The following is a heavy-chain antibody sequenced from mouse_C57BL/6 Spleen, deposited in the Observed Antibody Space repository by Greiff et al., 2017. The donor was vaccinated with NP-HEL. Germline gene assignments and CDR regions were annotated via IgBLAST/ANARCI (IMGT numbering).Heavy chain of an antibody. J-gene: IGHJ2*01. V-gene: IGHV1-64*01. CDR3: ARLGYLDY. CDR2: IHPNSGST. CDR1: GYTFTSYW. D-gene: IGHD3-1*01. Sequence: VQLQQPGAELVKPGASVKLSCKASGYTFTSYWMHWVKQRPGQGLEWIGMIHPNSGSTNYNEKLKRKATLTVDKSSSTAYMQLSSLTSEDSAVYYCARLGYLDYWGQGSTLTVSS.